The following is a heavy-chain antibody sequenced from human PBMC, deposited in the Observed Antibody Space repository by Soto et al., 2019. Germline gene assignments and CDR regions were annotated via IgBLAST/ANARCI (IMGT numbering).Heavy chain of an antibody. CDR2: INAGNGYT. D-gene: IGHD3-22*01. Sequence: ASVKVSCKASGYTFTSYPMHWVRQAPGQGLEWMGWINAGNGYTKYSQKFQGRVTITRDTSAITAYMELSSLRSEDTAVYYCARDWNHYDISGPRDYWGQGTRVTVSS. CDR3: ARDWNHYDISGPRDY. V-gene: IGHV1-3*01. J-gene: IGHJ4*02. CDR1: GYTFTSYP.